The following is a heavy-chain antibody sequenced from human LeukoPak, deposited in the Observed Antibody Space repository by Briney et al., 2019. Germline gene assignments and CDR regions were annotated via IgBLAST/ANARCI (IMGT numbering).Heavy chain of an antibody. D-gene: IGHD3-22*01. CDR2: ISSSGSTI. Sequence: GGSLRLSCAASGFTFSSYEMNWVRQAPGKGLEWVSYISSSGSTIYYADSVKGRFTISRDNAKNSLYLQMNSLRAEDTAVYYCASGVGGGYYYDSSGYYGTFDYWGQGTLVTVSS. CDR1: GFTFSSYE. CDR3: ASGVGGGYYYDSSGYYGTFDY. V-gene: IGHV3-48*03. J-gene: IGHJ4*02.